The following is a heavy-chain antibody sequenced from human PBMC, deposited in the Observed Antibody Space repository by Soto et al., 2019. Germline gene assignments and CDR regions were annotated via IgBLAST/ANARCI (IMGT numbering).Heavy chain of an antibody. V-gene: IGHV4-4*02. Sequence: QVQLQESGPGLVKPSGTLSLTCAVSGGSISSSNWWSWVRQPPGQGLEWIGEIYHSGSTNYNPSITLRVTISVDKSKDQLSLKLSSGTVADRAVYYGARDSVTPYYYYGMDVWGQGTTVTVSS. CDR1: GGSISSSNW. D-gene: IGHD4-4*01. CDR2: IYHSGST. J-gene: IGHJ6*02. CDR3: ARDSVTPYYYYGMDV.